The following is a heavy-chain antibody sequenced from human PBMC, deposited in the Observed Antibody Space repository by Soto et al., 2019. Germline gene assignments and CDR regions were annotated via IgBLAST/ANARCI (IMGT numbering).Heavy chain of an antibody. J-gene: IGHJ4*02. CDR1: GFSLSTSRVG. CDR3: AHTSGGGNSACFDY. V-gene: IGHV2-5*01. Sequence: QITLKESGPTLVKPTQTLTLTCTFSGFSLSTSRVGVGWIRQPPGKALEWLALIYWYDDKRYIPSLKSRLTITKDTSKNQVVLTMTNTDPVDTATYYCAHTSGGGNSACFDYWGQGTLVTVSS. D-gene: IGHD2-21*02. CDR2: IYWYDDK.